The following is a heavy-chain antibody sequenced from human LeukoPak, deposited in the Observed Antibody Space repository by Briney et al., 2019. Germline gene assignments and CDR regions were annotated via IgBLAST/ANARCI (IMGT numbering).Heavy chain of an antibody. Sequence: PGGSLRLSSAASGFTFSSYAMHWVRQAPGKGLEWVAVISYDGSNKYYADSVKGRFTISRDNSKNTLYLQMNSLRAEDTAVYYCARDQGRGYSYGGYWGQGTLVTVSS. CDR3: ARDQGRGYSYGGY. CDR2: ISYDGSNK. CDR1: GFTFSSYA. D-gene: IGHD5-18*01. J-gene: IGHJ4*02. V-gene: IGHV3-30-3*01.